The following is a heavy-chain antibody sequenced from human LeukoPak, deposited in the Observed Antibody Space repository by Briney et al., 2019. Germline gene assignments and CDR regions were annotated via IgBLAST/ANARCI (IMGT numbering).Heavy chain of an antibody. D-gene: IGHD6-13*01. CDR1: GYTFTRSD. CDR2: INPKSGRT. Sequence: GASVKVSCKASGYTFTRSDINWVRQATGQGLEWMGWINPKSGRTGYAKKFQARVSMTMNTSISTAYMEVSSLRCEDRAVYYCARGRSGLAAAGTYDYWGQGTLITVSS. J-gene: IGHJ4*02. CDR3: ARGRSGLAAAGTYDY. V-gene: IGHV1-8*01.